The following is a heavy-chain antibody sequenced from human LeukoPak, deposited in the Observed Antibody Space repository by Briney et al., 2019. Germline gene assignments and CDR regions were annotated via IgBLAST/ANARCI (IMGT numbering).Heavy chain of an antibody. V-gene: IGHV3-74*01. CDR2: INGDGGGT. J-gene: IGHJ4*02. CDR1: GFTFNTYW. D-gene: IGHD4-23*01. Sequence: GGSLRLSCAASGFTFNTYWMHWVRQVPGKGLVWVSRINGDGGGTTYADSVKGRFTISRDNAKNTLYLQMNTLRAEDTAMYYCARGTPTSVVTPLAYWGQGTLVTVSS. CDR3: ARGTPTSVVTPLAY.